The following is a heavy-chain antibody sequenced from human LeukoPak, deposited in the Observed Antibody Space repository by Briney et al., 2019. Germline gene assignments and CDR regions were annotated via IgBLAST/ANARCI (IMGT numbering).Heavy chain of an antibody. CDR1: GFTLSSHG. CDR3: AKLWIRLWLQWDDY. J-gene: IGHJ4*02. D-gene: IGHD5-18*01. CDR2: IRYEGSKK. Sequence: PGGSLRLSCAASGFTLSSHGMHWVPPAPGKGLEWVAFIRYEGSKKYYPDSVKGRLTISRDNSKNALYLQMNSLRAEDTAGYYCAKLWIRLWLQWDDYWGQGTLVTVSS. V-gene: IGHV3-30*02.